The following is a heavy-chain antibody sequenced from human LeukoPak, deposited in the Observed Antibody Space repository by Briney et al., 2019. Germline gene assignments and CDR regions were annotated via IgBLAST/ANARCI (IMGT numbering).Heavy chain of an antibody. D-gene: IGHD3-16*01. V-gene: IGHV3-30*04. J-gene: IGHJ4*02. CDR1: GFTSSSYA. CDR3: AKGGSYAFDS. Sequence: GGSLRLSCAASGFTSSSYAMSWVRQAPGKGLEWVAVISSDGSEEFYADSVKGRFTISRDNSKNTLYLQMNSLRAEDTAVYYCAKGGSYAFDSWGQGTLVTVSS. CDR2: ISSDGSEE.